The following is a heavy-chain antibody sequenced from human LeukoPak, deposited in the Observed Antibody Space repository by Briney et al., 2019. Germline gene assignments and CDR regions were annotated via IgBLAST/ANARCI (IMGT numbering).Heavy chain of an antibody. J-gene: IGHJ6*03. CDR3: AIERDSLIRGVLGAMDV. CDR1: EVSDTGNY. D-gene: IGHD3-10*01. Sequence: PGGSLRLSCAPSEVSDTGNYMSWVRQAPGQGLEWVSLIYDSGTTRYADSVKGRFTISRDSSKNTVYLQMNYLRVEDTAVYYCAIERDSLIRGVLGAMDVWGKGTTVTVSS. V-gene: IGHV3-53*01. CDR2: IYDSGTT.